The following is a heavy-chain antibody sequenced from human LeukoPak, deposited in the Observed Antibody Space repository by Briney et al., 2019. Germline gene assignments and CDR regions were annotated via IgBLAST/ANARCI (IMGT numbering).Heavy chain of an antibody. CDR3: AKDRHTAAGGYYFDY. D-gene: IGHD6-13*01. J-gene: IGHJ4*02. CDR1: GFTVSSNY. V-gene: IGHV3-53*01. CDR2: IYSGGST. Sequence: TGGSLRLSCAASGFTVSSNYMSWVRQAPGKGLEWVSLIYSGGSTYYADSVKGRFTISRDNSKNTLYLQMNSLRAEDTAVYYCAKDRHTAAGGYYFDYWGQGTLVTVSS.